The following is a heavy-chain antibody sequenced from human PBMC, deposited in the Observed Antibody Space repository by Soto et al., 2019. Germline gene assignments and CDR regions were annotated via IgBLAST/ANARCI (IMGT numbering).Heavy chain of an antibody. J-gene: IGHJ4*02. CDR2: LSFDGSDI. V-gene: IGHV3-30*18. D-gene: IGHD3-9*01. CDR1: GFTFSNYA. Sequence: TGGSLRLSCVASGFTFSNYAMHWLRQAPGKGLEWVAVLSFDGSDIYYADSIKGRFTISRDNSKNTLYLQMNSLRVEDTAVYYCAKILTGPGPFDYRGQGTLVTVSS. CDR3: AKILTGPGPFDY.